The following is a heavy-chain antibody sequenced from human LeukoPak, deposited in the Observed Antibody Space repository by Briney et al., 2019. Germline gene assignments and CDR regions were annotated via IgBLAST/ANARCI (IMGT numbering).Heavy chain of an antibody. J-gene: IGHJ4*02. CDR3: TKGVLGGTQSVSAGLDS. CDR1: GFTFSNYG. CDR2: ISYDGSNK. D-gene: IGHD3-16*01. Sequence: PGGSLRLSCVASGFTFSNYGMHWVRQAPAKGLEWVAFISYDGSNKYYADSVKGRFTISRDNSKNTLYLQMNSLRAEDTAVYYCTKGVLGGTQSVSAGLDSWGQGTLVTVSS. V-gene: IGHV3-30*18.